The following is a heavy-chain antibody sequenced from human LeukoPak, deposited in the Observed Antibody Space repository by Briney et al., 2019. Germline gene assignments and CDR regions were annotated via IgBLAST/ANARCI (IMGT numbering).Heavy chain of an antibody. D-gene: IGHD6-19*01. CDR2: ISGSGGNT. CDR3: AKGPWLAYPYYFDY. J-gene: IGHJ4*02. CDR1: GFTFSSYG. V-gene: IGHV3-23*01. Sequence: ASVKVSCAASGFTFSSYGMSWVRQAPGKGLEWVSAISGSGGNTYFADSVKGRFTISRDNSKNTLYLQMNSLRAEDTAVYYCAKGPWLAYPYYFDYWGQGTLVTVSS.